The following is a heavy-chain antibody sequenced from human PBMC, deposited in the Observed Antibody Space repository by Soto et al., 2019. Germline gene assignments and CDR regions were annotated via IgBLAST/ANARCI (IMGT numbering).Heavy chain of an antibody. D-gene: IGHD1-26*01. CDR1: GFTFSSYG. CDR2: ISYDGSNK. CDR3: AKDLVSYPLFDY. V-gene: IGHV3-30*18. Sequence: QVQLVESGGGVVQPGRSLRLSCAASGFTFSSYGMHWVRQAPGKGLEWVAVISYDGSNKYYADSVKGRFTISRDNSKNTLYLQMNSLRAEDTAVYYCAKDLVSYPLFDYWGQGTLVTVSS. J-gene: IGHJ4*02.